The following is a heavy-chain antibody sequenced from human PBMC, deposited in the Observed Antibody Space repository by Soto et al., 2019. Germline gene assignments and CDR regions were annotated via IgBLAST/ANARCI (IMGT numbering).Heavy chain of an antibody. V-gene: IGHV3-74*01. D-gene: IGHD3-22*01. Sequence: GGSLRLSCAASGFTSRYNWMHWVRQAPGEGLVWVSRVHSDGTNTIYADSVKGRFTVSRDIAKNTMYLQMDSLRVEDTAVYYCASLGTYYDSSGFPYWGQGTLVTVSS. CDR3: ASLGTYYDSSGFPY. J-gene: IGHJ4*02. CDR2: VHSDGTNT. CDR1: GFTSRYNW.